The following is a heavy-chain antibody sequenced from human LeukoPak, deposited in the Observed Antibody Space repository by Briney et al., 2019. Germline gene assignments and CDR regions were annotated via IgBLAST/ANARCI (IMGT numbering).Heavy chain of an antibody. D-gene: IGHD4-23*01. CDR2: ISSSSSYI. Sequence: PGGSLRLSCAASGFTFSSYSTNWVRQAQGKGLEWVSSISSSSSYIYYADSVKGRFTISRDNAKNSLYLQMNSLRAEDTAVYYCARDRWYNWFDPWGQGTLVTVSS. CDR3: ARDRWYNWFDP. V-gene: IGHV3-21*01. J-gene: IGHJ5*02. CDR1: GFTFSSYS.